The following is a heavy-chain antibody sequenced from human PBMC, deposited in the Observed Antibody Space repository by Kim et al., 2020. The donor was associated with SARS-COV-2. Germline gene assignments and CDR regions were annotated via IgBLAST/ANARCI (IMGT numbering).Heavy chain of an antibody. V-gene: IGHV3-33*08. D-gene: IGHD2-15*01. Sequence: GGSLRLSCEASGFTFRNFGMYWVRQTPGKGLEWLAFISYDGRNKIYAESVKGRFTISRDNSRDTLYLEMNSLRPEDTAVYFCARAVLTAVAADFCCQGTLVTVSS. CDR3: ARAVLTAVAADF. CDR1: GFTFRNFG. CDR2: ISYDGRNK. J-gene: IGHJ4*01.